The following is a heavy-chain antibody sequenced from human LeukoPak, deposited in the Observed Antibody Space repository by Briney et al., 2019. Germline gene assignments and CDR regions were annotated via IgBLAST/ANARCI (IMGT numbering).Heavy chain of an antibody. CDR1: GYTFTGYY. Sequence: GASVTVSCKASGYTFTGYYMHWVRQAPGQGLEWMGRINPNSGGTNYAQKFQGRVTMTRDTSISTAYMELSRLRSDDTAVYYCARDGPYYYDSSGYNPTYYYYYYGMDVWGQGTTVTVSS. V-gene: IGHV1-2*06. J-gene: IGHJ6*02. D-gene: IGHD3-22*01. CDR3: ARDGPYYYDSSGYNPTYYYYYYGMDV. CDR2: INPNSGGT.